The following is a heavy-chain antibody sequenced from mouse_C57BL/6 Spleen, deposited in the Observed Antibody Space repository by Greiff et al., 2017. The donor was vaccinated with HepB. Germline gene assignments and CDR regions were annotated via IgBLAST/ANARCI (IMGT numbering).Heavy chain of an antibody. CDR3: ARHEDYDGYYGGGFAY. D-gene: IGHD2-3*01. V-gene: IGHV5-6*02. Sequence: DAKLVESGGDLVKPGGSLKLSCAASGFTFSSYGMSWVRQTPDKRLEWVATISSGGSYTYYPDSVKGRFTISRDNAKNTLYLQMSSLKSEDTAMYYCARHEDYDGYYGGGFAYWGQGTLVTVSA. CDR1: GFTFSSYG. J-gene: IGHJ3*01. CDR2: ISSGGSYT.